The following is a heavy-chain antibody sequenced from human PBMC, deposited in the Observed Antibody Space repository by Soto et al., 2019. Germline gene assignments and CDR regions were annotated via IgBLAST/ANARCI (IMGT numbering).Heavy chain of an antibody. D-gene: IGHD6-19*01. CDR2: IYYSGST. J-gene: IGHJ5*02. CDR1: GGSISSGDYY. V-gene: IGHV4-30-4*01. CDR3: ARDDGSSGWYGNWFDP. Sequence: SETLSLTCTVSGGSISSGDYYWSWIRQPPGKGLEWIGYIYYSGSTYYNPSLKSRVTISVDTSKNQFSLKLSSVTAADTAVYYCARDDGSSGWYGNWFDPWGQGTLVTSPQ.